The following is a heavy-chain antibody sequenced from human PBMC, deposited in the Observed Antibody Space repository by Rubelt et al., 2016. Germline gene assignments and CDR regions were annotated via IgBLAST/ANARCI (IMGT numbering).Heavy chain of an antibody. CDR3: AKSSGAVVIDY. CDR2: ISYDGSNK. V-gene: IGHV3-30*18. D-gene: IGHD4-23*01. CDR1: GFTFSSYG. J-gene: IGHJ4*02. Sequence: AGRSLRLSCASSGFTFSSYGMHWVRQAPGKGLEWVAVISYDGSNKYYADSVKGRFTISRDNSKNTLYLQMHSLRAEDTAVYYCAKSSGAVVIDYWGQGTLVTVSS.